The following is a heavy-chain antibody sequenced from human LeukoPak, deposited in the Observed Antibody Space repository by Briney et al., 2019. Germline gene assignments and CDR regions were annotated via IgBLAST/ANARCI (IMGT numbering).Heavy chain of an antibody. J-gene: IGHJ4*02. D-gene: IGHD2-8*02. Sequence: SLTLSLTCAISGDSVSRNSAGWNWIRQSPLRGLEWLGRSYYRSKRNNGYAVSVKSRITINPDTSKNQYPLRFNSVTPEDTAVYFCARFAGGHFDYWGQGTLVAVSS. CDR3: ARFAGGHFDY. V-gene: IGHV6-1*01. CDR2: SYYRSKRNN. CDR1: GDSVSRNSAG.